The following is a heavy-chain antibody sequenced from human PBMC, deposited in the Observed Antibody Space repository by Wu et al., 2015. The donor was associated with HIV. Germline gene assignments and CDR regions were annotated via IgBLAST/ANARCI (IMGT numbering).Heavy chain of an antibody. CDR1: GYTFYEYG. J-gene: IGHJ4*02. D-gene: IGHD3-10*01. Sequence: QVQLVQSGADVQKPGASVKVSCKTFGYTFYEYGIIWVRQAPGQGLEWMGAISAHSDYVVDADSLQGRLTMTTDTSTNTAYMELRNLKSDDTAVYYCARRAHGSRNFYPFDHWGQGTLVTVSS. CDR3: ARRAHGSRNFYPFDH. V-gene: IGHV1-18*01. CDR2: ISAHSDYV.